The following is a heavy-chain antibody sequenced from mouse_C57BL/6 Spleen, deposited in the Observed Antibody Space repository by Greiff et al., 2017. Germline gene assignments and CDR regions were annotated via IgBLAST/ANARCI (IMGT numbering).Heavy chain of an antibody. CDR3: ARVHYGSSFYAMDY. CDR2: IYPRDGST. V-gene: IGHV1-85*01. D-gene: IGHD1-1*01. J-gene: IGHJ4*01. Sequence: VKLMESGPELVKPGASVKLSCKASGYTFTSYDINWVKQRPGQGLEWIGWIYPRDGSTKYNEKFKGKATLTVDTSSSTAYMELHSLTSEDSAVYFCARVHYGSSFYAMDYWGQGTSVTVSS. CDR1: GYTFTSYD.